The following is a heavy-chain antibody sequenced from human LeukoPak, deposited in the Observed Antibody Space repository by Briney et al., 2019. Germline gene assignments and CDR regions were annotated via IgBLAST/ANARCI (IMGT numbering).Heavy chain of an antibody. J-gene: IGHJ4*02. D-gene: IGHD3-10*01. CDR1: GFTFSSYA. CDR3: AREQGAYYYGPGSLFGF. V-gene: IGHV3-30-3*01. CDR2: ISYDGSNK. Sequence: SGGSLRLSCAASGFTFSSYAMHWVRQAPGKGLEWVAVISYDGSNKYYADSVKGRFTISRDNSKNTLYLQMNSLRAEDTAVYYCAREQGAYYYGPGSLFGFWAQRTLVTVSS.